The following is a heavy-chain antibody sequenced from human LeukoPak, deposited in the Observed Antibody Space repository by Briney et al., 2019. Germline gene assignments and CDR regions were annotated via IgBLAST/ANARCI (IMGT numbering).Heavy chain of an antibody. CDR2: ISWNSGSI. V-gene: IGHV3-9*01. CDR1: GFTFDDYA. D-gene: IGHD3-22*01. Sequence: PGRSLRLSCAASGFTFDDYAMHWVRQAPGKGLEWVSGISWNSGSIGYADSVKGRFTISRDNAKNSLYLQMNSLRAEDTAVYYCARDHYYDSSGYQPFDYWGQGTLVTVSS. J-gene: IGHJ4*02. CDR3: ARDHYYDSSGYQPFDY.